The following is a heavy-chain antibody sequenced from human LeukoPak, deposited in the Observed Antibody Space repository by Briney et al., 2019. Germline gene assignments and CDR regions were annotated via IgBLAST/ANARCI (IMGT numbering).Heavy chain of an antibody. V-gene: IGHV3-23*01. CDR3: AKGGVSVWSGSYY. CDR1: GFTFSNHA. D-gene: IGHD1-26*01. J-gene: IGHJ4*02. CDR2: ISGSGGST. Sequence: GGSLRLSCAASGFTFSNHAMSWVRQPPGKGLEWVSGISGSGGSTYYADSVKGWFTISRDNSKNTLYLQMNSLRAEDTAVYYCAKGGVSVWSGSYYWGQGILVTVSS.